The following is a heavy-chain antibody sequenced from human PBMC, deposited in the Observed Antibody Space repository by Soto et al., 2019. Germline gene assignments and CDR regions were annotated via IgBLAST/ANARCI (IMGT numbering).Heavy chain of an antibody. CDR3: ARVVVAATNQFDP. V-gene: IGHV4-39*07. CDR1: GGSVSSNSYY. D-gene: IGHD2-15*01. CDR2: VYYSGNT. Sequence: PSETLSLTCTVSGGSVSSNSYYWDWIRQPPGKGLEWIASVYYSGNTHYNPSLQSRVTISVDTSKNQFSLRLSSVTAADTAVYYCARVVVAATNQFDPWGQGTLVTVSS. J-gene: IGHJ5*02.